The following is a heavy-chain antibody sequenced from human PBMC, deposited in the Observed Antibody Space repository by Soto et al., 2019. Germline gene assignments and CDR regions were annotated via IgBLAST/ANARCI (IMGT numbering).Heavy chain of an antibody. CDR2: VYYIGDT. CDR1: SGPDRSHN. V-gene: IGHV4-59*08. Sequence: QVQLQQSGPRLVKPSETLSLTCTVSSGPDRSHNWGWIRQPPGRGLEWIGYVYYIGDTAYNPSLTGRVTISADTSTNDISLTLNSVTAADSAVYYCVRQGIDYLHGLVDVWGQGTTVSVSS. J-gene: IGHJ6*02. CDR3: VRQGIDYLHGLVDV. D-gene: IGHD4-17*01.